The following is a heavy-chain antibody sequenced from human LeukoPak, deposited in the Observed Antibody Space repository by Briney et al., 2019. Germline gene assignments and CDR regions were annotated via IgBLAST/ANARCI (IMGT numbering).Heavy chain of an antibody. D-gene: IGHD2-2*01. CDR1: GDSISSSSSY. V-gene: IGHV4-39*07. Sequence: SETLSLTCTVSGDSISSSSSYWGWIRQPPGEGLEWIGSIYYSGSTYYNTSLKSRVTISVDTSKNQFSLRLNSVTAADTAVYYCARTTEDCSGTSCYQYWFDPWGQGTLVTVSS. CDR2: IYYSGST. CDR3: ARTTEDCSGTSCYQYWFDP. J-gene: IGHJ5*02.